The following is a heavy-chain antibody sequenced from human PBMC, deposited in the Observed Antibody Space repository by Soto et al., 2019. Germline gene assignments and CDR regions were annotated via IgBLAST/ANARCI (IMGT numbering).Heavy chain of an antibody. V-gene: IGHV4-59*01. Sequence: SETLSRTCTASGGCISSYYWSWIRQPPGKGLEWIGYIYYSGSTNYNPSLKSRVTISVDTSKNQFSLKLSSVTAADTAVYYCARESPYYDILAPNAFDIWAPGRMVTVSS. D-gene: IGHD3-9*01. CDR3: ARESPYYDILAPNAFDI. CDR2: IYYSGST. J-gene: IGHJ3*02. CDR1: GGCISSYY.